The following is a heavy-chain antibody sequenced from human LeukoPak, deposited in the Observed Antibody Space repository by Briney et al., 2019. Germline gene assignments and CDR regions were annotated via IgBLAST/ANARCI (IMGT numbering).Heavy chain of an antibody. D-gene: IGHD5-12*01. CDR3: AKDSGYDWGPFDY. CDR1: GFTFSSYA. CDR2: ISGSGGST. V-gene: IGHV3-23*01. J-gene: IGHJ4*02. Sequence: GGSLRLSCAASGFTFSSYAMSWVRQAPGKGLEWVSAISGSGGSTYYADSVKGRFTISRDNAKNSLYLQMNSLRAEDTALYYCAKDSGYDWGPFDYWGQGTLVTVSS.